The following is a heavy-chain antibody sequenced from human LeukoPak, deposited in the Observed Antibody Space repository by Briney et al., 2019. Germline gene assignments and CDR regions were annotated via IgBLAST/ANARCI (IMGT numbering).Heavy chain of an antibody. CDR1: GFTFDDYA. D-gene: IGHD3-10*01. J-gene: IGHJ6*03. V-gene: IGHV3-9*01. CDR2: ISWNSGSI. Sequence: GGSLRLSCAASGFTFDDYAMHWVRQAPGKGLEWVSGISWNSGSIGYADSVKGRFTISRDNAKNSLYLQMNSLRAEDTALYYCAKDTRSRGGYYYYMDVWGKGTTVTVSS. CDR3: AKDTRSRGGYYYYMDV.